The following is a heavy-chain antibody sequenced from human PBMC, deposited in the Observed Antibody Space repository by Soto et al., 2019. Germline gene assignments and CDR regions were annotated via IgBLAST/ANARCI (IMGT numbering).Heavy chain of an antibody. CDR2: IIPIPGTA. V-gene: IGHV1-69*01. Sequence: QVQLVQSGAEVKKPGSSVKVSCKASGGTFSRYGISWVRQAPGQGLEWMGGIIPIPGTANYAQKFQGRVTITADESTSTAYMELSSLRSEDTAVYYCARSQGSSTSLEIYYYYYYGMDVWGQGTTVTVSS. J-gene: IGHJ6*02. CDR1: GGTFSRYG. D-gene: IGHD2-2*01. CDR3: ARSQGSSTSLEIYYYYYYGMDV.